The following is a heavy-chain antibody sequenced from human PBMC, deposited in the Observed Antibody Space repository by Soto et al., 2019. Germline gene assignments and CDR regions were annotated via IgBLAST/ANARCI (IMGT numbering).Heavy chain of an antibody. J-gene: IGHJ6*02. D-gene: IGHD6-19*01. CDR3: ANAVERRYYYCYYGMDV. V-gene: IGHV3-21*01. CDR1: GFTFGSYS. Sequence: GGSLRLSCAASGFTFGSYSVNWVRQAPGKGLEWVSSISSSSSYIYYADSVKGRFTISRDNAKNSLYLQMNSLRAEDTAVYYCANAVERRYYYCYYGMDVWGQGTTVTVSS. CDR2: ISSSSSYI.